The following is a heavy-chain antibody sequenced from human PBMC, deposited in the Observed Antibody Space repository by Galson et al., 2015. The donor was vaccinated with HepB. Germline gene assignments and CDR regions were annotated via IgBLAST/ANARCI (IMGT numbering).Heavy chain of an antibody. D-gene: IGHD2-21*02. CDR1: GFTFSSYA. V-gene: IGHV3-23*01. Sequence: SLRLSCAASGFTFSSYAMSWVRQAPGKGLEWVSAISGSGGSTYYADSVKGRFTISRDNSKNTLYLQMNSLRAEDTAVYYCAKDRKADCGGDCPPWFDPWGQGTLVTVSS. CDR2: ISGSGGST. J-gene: IGHJ5*02. CDR3: AKDRKADCGGDCPPWFDP.